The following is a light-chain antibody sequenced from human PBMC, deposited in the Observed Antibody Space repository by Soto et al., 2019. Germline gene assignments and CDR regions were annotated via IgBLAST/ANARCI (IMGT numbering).Light chain of an antibody. CDR2: AAS. J-gene: IGKJ3*01. Sequence: DIQMTQSPSSVSASVGDRVTITCRASQGISSSLAWYQQKPRKAPKLLIYAASTLQSGVSSRFSGSGSGTDFTPTISSLQPEDFATYYCQHAKSFPPTFGPGTRVDIK. CDR3: QHAKSFPPT. CDR1: QGISSS. V-gene: IGKV1-12*01.